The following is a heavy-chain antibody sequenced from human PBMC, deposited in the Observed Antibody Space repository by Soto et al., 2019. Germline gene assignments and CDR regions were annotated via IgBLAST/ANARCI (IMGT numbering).Heavy chain of an antibody. J-gene: IGHJ6*03. CDR1: GFTFSSYA. V-gene: IGHV3-23*01. CDR3: AKEHCSSTSCPPRYMDV. D-gene: IGHD2-2*01. Sequence: PGGSLRLSCAASGFTFSSYAMSWVRQAPGKGLEWVSAISGSGGSTYYADSVKGRFTISRDNSKNTLYLQMNSLRAEDTAVYYCAKEHCSSTSCPPRYMDVWGKGTTVTVSS. CDR2: ISGSGGST.